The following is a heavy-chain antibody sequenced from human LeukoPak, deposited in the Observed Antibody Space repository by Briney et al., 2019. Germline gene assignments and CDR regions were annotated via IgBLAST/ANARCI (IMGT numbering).Heavy chain of an antibody. CDR2: ISSSGSTI. CDR1: GFTFSSYE. Sequence: GGSLRLSCAASGFTFSSYEMNWVRQAPGKGLEWVSYISSSGSTIYYADSVKGRFTISRDNSKNTLYLQMNSLGAEDTAVYYCAKDLLGYCSSTSCYPEDVWGKGTTVTVSS. J-gene: IGHJ6*04. D-gene: IGHD2-2*01. V-gene: IGHV3-48*03. CDR3: AKDLLGYCSSTSCYPEDV.